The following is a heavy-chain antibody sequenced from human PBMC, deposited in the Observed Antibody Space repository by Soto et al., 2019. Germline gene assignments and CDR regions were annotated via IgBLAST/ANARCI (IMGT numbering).Heavy chain of an antibody. CDR2: IYYSGNT. Sequence: QVHLQESGPGLVKPSETLSLTCTVSGASVNNGGHYWSWIRQPPGKGLEWLGYIYYSGNTYYNPSLPSRVTMSVDVSKNQFSLRLPSVTAADTAIYYCARGGGPSDSSAYYFDSWGQGALVTVSS. D-gene: IGHD3-22*01. CDR3: ARGGGPSDSSAYYFDS. V-gene: IGHV4-61*08. CDR1: GASVNNGGHY. J-gene: IGHJ4*02.